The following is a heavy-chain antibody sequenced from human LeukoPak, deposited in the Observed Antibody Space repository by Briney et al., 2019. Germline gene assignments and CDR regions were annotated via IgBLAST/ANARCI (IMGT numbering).Heavy chain of an antibody. J-gene: IGHJ4*02. CDR1: GFTFSSFG. Sequence: GGSLRLSCAASGFTFSSFGMHWVRQAPGKGLEWVAVLSYDGRDKHDADSVKGRFTISRDNSKNTLYLQMNSLRAEDTAVYYCARDRYGGNRFDYWGQGTLVTVSS. D-gene: IGHD4-23*01. CDR2: LSYDGRDK. V-gene: IGHV3-30*03. CDR3: ARDRYGGNRFDY.